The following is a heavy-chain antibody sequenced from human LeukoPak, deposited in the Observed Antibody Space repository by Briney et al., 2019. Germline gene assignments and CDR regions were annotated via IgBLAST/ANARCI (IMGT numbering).Heavy chain of an antibody. V-gene: IGHV3-11*01. J-gene: IGHJ4*02. CDR1: GFTFSDFY. CDR2: ISNIGPIV. CDR3: AKDGDGDFFDQ. D-gene: IGHD4-17*01. Sequence: PGGSLRLSCAASGFTFSDFYMGWIRQAPGKGLEWVSYISNIGPIVYYADSVKGRFTISRDNAKNSVYLQMNSLRVEDTAVYFCAKDGDGDFFDQWGQGTLVTVSS.